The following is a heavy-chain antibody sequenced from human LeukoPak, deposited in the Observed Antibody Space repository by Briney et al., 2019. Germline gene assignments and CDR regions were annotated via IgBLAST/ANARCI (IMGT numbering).Heavy chain of an antibody. V-gene: IGHV3-23*01. CDR2: ISGSSGST. Sequence: GGSLRLSCAASGFTFSSYAMSWVRQAPGKGLEWVSAISGSSGSTYYADSVKGRFTISRDNPKNTLYLQMNSLRAEDTAVYYCAKDLMGYSNYVFDYWGQGTLVTVSS. CDR3: AKDLMGYSNYVFDY. CDR1: GFTFSSYA. D-gene: IGHD4-11*01. J-gene: IGHJ4*02.